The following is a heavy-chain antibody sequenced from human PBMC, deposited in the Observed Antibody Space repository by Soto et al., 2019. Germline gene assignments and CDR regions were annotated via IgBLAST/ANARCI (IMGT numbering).Heavy chain of an antibody. J-gene: IGHJ6*03. V-gene: IGHV1-18*01. Sequence: QVQLVQSGAEVKKPGASVKVSCKASGYTFTSYGISWVRQAPGQGLEWMGWISAYNGNTNYAQKLQGRVTMTTDTSTSTDYMELRSMRSDDTAVYYWASDGGDSVLYMDVWGKGTTVTVSS. CDR1: GYTFTSYG. D-gene: IGHD2-21*02. CDR3: ASDGGDSVLYMDV. CDR2: ISAYNGNT.